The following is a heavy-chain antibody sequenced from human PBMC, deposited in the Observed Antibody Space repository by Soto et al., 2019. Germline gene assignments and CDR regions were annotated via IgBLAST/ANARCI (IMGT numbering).Heavy chain of an antibody. CDR2: IYYSGST. J-gene: IGHJ5*02. D-gene: IGHD3-10*01. CDR1: GGSISSSSYY. V-gene: IGHV4-39*01. Sequence: SETLSLTCTVSGGSISSSSYYWGWIRQPPGKGLEWIGSIYYSGSTYYNPSLKSRVTISVDTSKNQFSLKLSSVTAADTAVYYCATLWFGELLPYNWFDPWGQGTLVTVS. CDR3: ATLWFGELLPYNWFDP.